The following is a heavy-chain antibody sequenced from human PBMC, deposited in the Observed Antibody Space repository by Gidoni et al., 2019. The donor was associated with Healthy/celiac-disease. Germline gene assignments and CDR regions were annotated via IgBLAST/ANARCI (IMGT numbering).Heavy chain of an antibody. V-gene: IGHV1-18*01. Sequence: QIQLVQSGTEVKKPGASVKVSCKVSGYTFTSYGLSWLRQAPGQGLEWMGWISSYNDDTRYAQKFQGRLTMTTDTSTTTAYMELRSLRSDDTAVYYCSRADNNYGDYWGQGTLVTVSS. J-gene: IGHJ4*02. CDR3: SRADNNYGDY. CDR1: GYTFTSYG. D-gene: IGHD3-10*01. CDR2: ISSYNDDT.